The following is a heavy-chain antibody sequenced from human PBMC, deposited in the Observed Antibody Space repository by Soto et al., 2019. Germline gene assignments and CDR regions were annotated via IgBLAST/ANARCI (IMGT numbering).Heavy chain of an antibody. CDR3: ARGKSSWYPLDY. CDR1: GFTVSSNY. CDR2: IYSGGST. V-gene: IGHV3-53*01. J-gene: IGHJ4*02. D-gene: IGHD6-13*01. Sequence: GGSLRLSCAASGFTVSSNYMSWVHQAPGKGLEWVSVIYSGGSTYYTDSVKGRFAISRDNSKNTLYLQMNSLRAEGTAVYYCARGKSSWYPLDYWGQGTLVTVSS.